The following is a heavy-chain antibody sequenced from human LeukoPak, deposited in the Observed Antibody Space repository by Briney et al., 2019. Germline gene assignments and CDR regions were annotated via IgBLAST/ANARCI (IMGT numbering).Heavy chain of an antibody. J-gene: IGHJ4*02. CDR1: GYTFTSYA. Sequence: ASVKVSCKASGYTFTSYAMHWVRQAPGQRLEWMGWINAGNGNTKYSQKFQGRVTITRDTSASTAYMELSRLRSEDTAVYYCARGHPYYYGSGSTDFDYWGQGTLVTVSS. CDR3: ARGHPYYYGSGSTDFDY. V-gene: IGHV1-3*01. CDR2: INAGNGNT. D-gene: IGHD3-10*01.